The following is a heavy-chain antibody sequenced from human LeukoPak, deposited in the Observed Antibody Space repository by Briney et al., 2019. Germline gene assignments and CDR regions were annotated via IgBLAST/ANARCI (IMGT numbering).Heavy chain of an antibody. D-gene: IGHD3-10*01. CDR1: GGSFSGYY. Sequence: SETLSLTCAVYGGSFSGYYWSWIRQPPGKGLEWIGEINHSGSTNYNPSLKSRVTISVDTSKNQFPLKLSSVTAADTAVYYCARHNYYYGSGSYYLFDYWGQGTLVTVSS. V-gene: IGHV4-34*01. CDR3: ARHNYYYGSGSYYLFDY. CDR2: INHSGST. J-gene: IGHJ4*02.